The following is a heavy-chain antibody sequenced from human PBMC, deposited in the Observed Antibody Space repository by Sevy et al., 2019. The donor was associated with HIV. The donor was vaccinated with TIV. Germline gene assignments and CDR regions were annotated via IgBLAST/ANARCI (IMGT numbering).Heavy chain of an antibody. Sequence: SETLSLTCTVSGGSISSSSYYWGWIRQPPGKGLEWIGSIYYSGSTYYNPSLKSRVTISVDTSKNQFSLKRSSVTAADTAVYYCARLSRGWFGESYVDYWGQGTLVTVSS. CDR2: IYYSGST. CDR1: GGSISSSSYY. CDR3: ARLSRGWFGESYVDY. J-gene: IGHJ4*02. V-gene: IGHV4-39*01. D-gene: IGHD3-10*01.